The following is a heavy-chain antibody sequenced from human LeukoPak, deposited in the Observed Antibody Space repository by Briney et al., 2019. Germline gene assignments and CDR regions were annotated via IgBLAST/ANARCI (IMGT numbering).Heavy chain of an antibody. D-gene: IGHD5-18*01. J-gene: IGHJ4*02. V-gene: IGHV4-4*07. CDR3: ARETSYSYGYPFDY. CDR2: IYTSGST. Sequence: TSSETLSLTCTVSGGSISSYYWSWIRQPAGKGLDWIGRIYTSGSTNYNPSLKSRVTMSVDTSKNQFSLKLSSVTAADTAVYYCARETSYSYGYPFDYWGQGTLVTVSS. CDR1: GGSISSYY.